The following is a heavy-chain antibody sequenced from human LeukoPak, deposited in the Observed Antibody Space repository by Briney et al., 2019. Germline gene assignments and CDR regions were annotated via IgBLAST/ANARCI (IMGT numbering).Heavy chain of an antibody. V-gene: IGHV1-18*04. CDR2: IIPIFGTA. J-gene: IGHJ3*02. CDR1: GYTFTGYY. D-gene: IGHD3-16*01. Sequence: ASVKVSCKASGYTFTGYYMYWMRQAPGQGLEWMGGIIPIFGTANYAQKLQGRVTMTTDTSTSTAYMELRSLRSDDTAVYYCARVVGGARAFDIWGQGTMVTVSS. CDR3: ARVVGGARAFDI.